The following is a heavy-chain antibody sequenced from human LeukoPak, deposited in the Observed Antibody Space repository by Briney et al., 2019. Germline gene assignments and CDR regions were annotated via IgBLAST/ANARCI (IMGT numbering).Heavy chain of an antibody. CDR1: GFTLSSYA. V-gene: IGHV3-23*01. J-gene: IGHJ4*02. Sequence: PGGALRLSCVASGFTLSSYAMSWVRQAPGKGLEWVSAISDSGNTYHAASVKGWFTISRDSSKNTLFLQMYRLRPEDAAVYYCAKAPVTTCRGAYCYPFDYWGQGTLVTVSS. CDR2: ISDSGNT. CDR3: AKAPVTTCRGAYCYPFDY. D-gene: IGHD2-21*01.